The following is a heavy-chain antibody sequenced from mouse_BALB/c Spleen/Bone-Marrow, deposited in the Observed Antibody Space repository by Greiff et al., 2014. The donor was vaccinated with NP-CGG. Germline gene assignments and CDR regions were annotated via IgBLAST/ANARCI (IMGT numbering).Heavy chain of an antibody. CDR1: GYSITSGYG. CDR2: IHYNGST. J-gene: IGHJ3*01. CDR3: AREARTTARFAY. D-gene: IGHD1-2*01. Sequence: DVKLQESGPDLVKPSQSLSLTCTVTGYSITSGYGWHWIRQFPGNKLEWMAYIHYNGSTNYNPSLKSRISITRDTSKNQFFLQLNSVTTEDTATYYCAREARTTARFAYWGQGTLVTVSA. V-gene: IGHV3-1*02.